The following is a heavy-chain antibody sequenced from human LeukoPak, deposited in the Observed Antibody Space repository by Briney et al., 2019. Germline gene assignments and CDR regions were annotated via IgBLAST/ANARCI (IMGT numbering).Heavy chain of an antibody. CDR3: ARLRIYSSSWYDAFDI. Sequence: GESLKISCKGSGYSFTSYWIGWVRQMPGEGLEWMGIIYPGDSDTRYSPSFQGQVTISADKSISTAYLQWSSLKASDTAMYYCARLRIYSSSWYDAFDIWGQGTMVTVSS. J-gene: IGHJ3*02. CDR1: GYSFTSYW. V-gene: IGHV5-51*01. D-gene: IGHD6-13*01. CDR2: IYPGDSDT.